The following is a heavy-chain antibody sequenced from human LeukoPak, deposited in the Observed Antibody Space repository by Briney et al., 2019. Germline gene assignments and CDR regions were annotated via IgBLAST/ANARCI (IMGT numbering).Heavy chain of an antibody. CDR2: ISYDGSNK. J-gene: IGHJ4*02. V-gene: IGHV3-30-3*01. Sequence: GGSLRLSCAASGFTFSSYAMHWVRQAPGKGLEWVAVISYDGSNKYYADSVKGRFTISRDNSKNTLYLQMNSLRAEDTAVYYCAREGYSYGYYFDYWGRGTLVTVSS. D-gene: IGHD5-18*01. CDR1: GFTFSSYA. CDR3: AREGYSYGYYFDY.